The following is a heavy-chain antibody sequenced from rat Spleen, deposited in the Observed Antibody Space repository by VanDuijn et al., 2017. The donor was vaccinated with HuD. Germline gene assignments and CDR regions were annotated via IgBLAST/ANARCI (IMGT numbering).Heavy chain of an antibody. D-gene: IGHD1-1*01. CDR1: GFTFSDYY. CDR2: ITYVGSST. CDR3: ARHGTSVRVWFAY. V-gene: IGHV5-7*01. J-gene: IGHJ3*01. Sequence: EVQLVESGGGLVQPGRSLKLSCAASGFTFSDYYMAWVRQAPTKGLEWVATITYVGSSTYYRDSVKGRFTISRDNAKNTLFLQMDSLRSEDTATYYCARHGTSVRVWFAYWGQGTLVTVSS.